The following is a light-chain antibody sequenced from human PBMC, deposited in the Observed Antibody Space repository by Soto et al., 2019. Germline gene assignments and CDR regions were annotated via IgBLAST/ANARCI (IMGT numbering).Light chain of an antibody. CDR3: QQYKNWLALT. V-gene: IGKV3-15*01. Sequence: IVMTPSPATLSVSPGERATLSCRASQRISSNLAWYQQKPGQPPRLLIYDASTRATGIPARFSGSGSETEFTLSISSLQSEDSAIYYCQQYKNWLALTFGGGTKVDIK. CDR1: QRISSN. J-gene: IGKJ4*01. CDR2: DAS.